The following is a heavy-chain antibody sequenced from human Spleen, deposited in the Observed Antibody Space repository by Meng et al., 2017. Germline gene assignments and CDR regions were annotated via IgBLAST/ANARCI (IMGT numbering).Heavy chain of an antibody. J-gene: IGHJ4*02. CDR3: ARVLGDSSGWYAISF. D-gene: IGHD6-19*01. V-gene: IGHV3-48*03. Sequence: GESLKISCVASGFTFSSYEMNWVRQAPGKGLEWVSYISSGSSVSTIYYADSVKGRFTISRDNAKNSLYLQMDSLRAEDTAVYYCARVLGDSSGWYAISFWGQGTLVTVSS. CDR1: GFTFSSYE. CDR2: ISSGSSVSTI.